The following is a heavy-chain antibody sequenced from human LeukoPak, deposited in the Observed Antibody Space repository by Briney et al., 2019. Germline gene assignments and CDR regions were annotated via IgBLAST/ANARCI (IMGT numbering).Heavy chain of an antibody. CDR2: ISSSSSYI. Sequence: PGGSLRLSCAASGFTFSSYSMNWVRQAPGKGLEWVSSISSSSSYIYYADSVKGRFTISRDNAKNSLYLQMNSLRAEDAAVYYCARVQDIVVVLDAFDIWGQGTMVTVSS. CDR1: GFTFSSYS. D-gene: IGHD2-2*01. V-gene: IGHV3-21*01. J-gene: IGHJ3*02. CDR3: ARVQDIVVVLDAFDI.